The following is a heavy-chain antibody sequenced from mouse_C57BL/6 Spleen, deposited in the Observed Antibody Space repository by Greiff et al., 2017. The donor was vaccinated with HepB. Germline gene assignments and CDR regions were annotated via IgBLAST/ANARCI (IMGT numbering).Heavy chain of an antibody. CDR2: IDPSDSYT. J-gene: IGHJ3*01. V-gene: IGHV1-50*01. Sequence: QVQLKQPGAELVKPGASVKLSCKASGYTFTSYWMQWVKQRPGQGLEWIGEIDPSDSYTNYNQKFKGKATLTVDTSSSTAYMQLSSLTSEDSAVDYCARSLRGAWFAYWGQGTLVTVSA. D-gene: IGHD1-1*01. CDR1: GYTFTSYW. CDR3: ARSLRGAWFAY.